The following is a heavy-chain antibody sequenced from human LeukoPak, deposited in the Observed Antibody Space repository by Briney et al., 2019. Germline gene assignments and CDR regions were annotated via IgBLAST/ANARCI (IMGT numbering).Heavy chain of an antibody. Sequence: PSETLSLTCTVSGGSISSYYWSWIRQPAGKGREWIGRIYSSGSTNYNPSLKSRVTMSVDTSKNQFSLTLSSVTAADTAVYYCARDRYYDTSVTDAFDIWGQGTMVTVSS. CDR3: ARDRYYDTSVTDAFDI. D-gene: IGHD3-22*01. V-gene: IGHV4-4*07. CDR2: IYSSGST. CDR1: GGSISSYY. J-gene: IGHJ3*02.